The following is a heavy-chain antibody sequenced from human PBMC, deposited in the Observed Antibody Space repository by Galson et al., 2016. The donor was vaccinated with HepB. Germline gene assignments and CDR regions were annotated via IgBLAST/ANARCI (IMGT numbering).Heavy chain of an antibody. CDR2: IPFDGGKQ. V-gene: IGHV3-30*03. CDR3: ARDYSYSSNWPGY. J-gene: IGHJ4*02. CDR1: GFALSSYG. D-gene: IGHD7-27*01. Sequence: SLRLSCAVSGFALSSYGMHWARQVPGKGLEWVADIPFDGGKQHSADSVKGRFSISRDTSRVYLQMSSLTPADTGLYYCARDYSYSSNWPGYWGQGTLVIVSS.